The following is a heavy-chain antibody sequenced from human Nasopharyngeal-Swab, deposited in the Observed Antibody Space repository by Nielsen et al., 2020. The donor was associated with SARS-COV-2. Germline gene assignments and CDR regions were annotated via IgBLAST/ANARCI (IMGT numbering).Heavy chain of an antibody. CDR1: GYTFTSYA. CDR2: INTNTGNP. CDR3: ARTPVTYYYYGMDA. J-gene: IGHJ6*02. Sequence: ASVKVSCKASGYTFTSYAMNWVRQAPGQGLEWMGWINTNTGNPTYAQGFTGRFVFSLDTSVSTAYLQISSLKAEDTAVYYCARTPVTYYYYGMDAWGQGTTVTVSS. D-gene: IGHD5-18*01. V-gene: IGHV7-4-1*02.